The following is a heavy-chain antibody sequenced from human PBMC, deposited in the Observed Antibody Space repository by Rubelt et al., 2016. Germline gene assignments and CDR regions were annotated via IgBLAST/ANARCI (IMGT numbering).Heavy chain of an antibody. CDR2: INHSGST. V-gene: IGHV4-34*01. CDR1: GGSFSGYY. Sequence: QVQLQQWGAGLLKPSETLSLTCAVYGGSFSGYYWSWIRQPPGKGLEWIGEINHSGSTNYNPSLKGRVTISVDTSKNQFSLKLSSVTAADTAVYYCARGSDGYNFGLFDYWGQGTLVTVSS. CDR3: ARGSDGYNFGLFDY. D-gene: IGHD5-24*01. J-gene: IGHJ4*02.